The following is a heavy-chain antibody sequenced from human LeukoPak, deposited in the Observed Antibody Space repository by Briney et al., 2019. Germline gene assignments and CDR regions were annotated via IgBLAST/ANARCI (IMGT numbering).Heavy chain of an antibody. D-gene: IGHD3-3*01. CDR3: ARGEPTNYDFWSGYPGKYYFDY. CDR1: GGSFSGYY. CDR2: INHSGST. V-gene: IGHV4-34*01. Sequence: PSETLSLTCAVYGGSFSGYYWSWLRQPPGKGLEWIGEINHSGSTNYNPSLKSRVTISVDTSKKQFSLKLSSVTAADTAVYYCARGEPTNYDFWSGYPGKYYFDYWGQGTLVTVSS. J-gene: IGHJ4*02.